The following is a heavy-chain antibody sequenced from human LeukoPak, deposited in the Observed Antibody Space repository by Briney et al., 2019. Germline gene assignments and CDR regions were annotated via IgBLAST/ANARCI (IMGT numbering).Heavy chain of an antibody. D-gene: IGHD3-9*01. CDR2: IYYSGGT. CDR1: GGSISSYY. J-gene: IGHJ4*02. Sequence: SETLSLTCTVSGGSISSYYWSWIRQPPGKGLEWIGYIYYSGGTNYNPSLKSGVTISVDTSKNQFSLKLSSVTAADTAVYYCARADPYYDILTGYYPAWFDYWGQGTLVTVSS. V-gene: IGHV4-59*01. CDR3: ARADPYYDILTGYYPAWFDY.